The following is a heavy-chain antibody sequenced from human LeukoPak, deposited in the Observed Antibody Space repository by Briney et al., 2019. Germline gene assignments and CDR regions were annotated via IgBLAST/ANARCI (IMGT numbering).Heavy chain of an antibody. CDR1: GFTVSSNY. CDR3: TTVERGYSYGFDY. V-gene: IGHV3-15*01. CDR2: IKSKTDGGTT. Sequence: GSLRLSCAASGFTVSSNYMSWVRQAPGKGLEWVGRIKSKTDGGTTNYAAPVKGRFTISRDDSKNTLYLQMISLKTEDTAVYYCTTVERGYSYGFDYWGQGTLVTVSS. J-gene: IGHJ4*02. D-gene: IGHD5-18*01.